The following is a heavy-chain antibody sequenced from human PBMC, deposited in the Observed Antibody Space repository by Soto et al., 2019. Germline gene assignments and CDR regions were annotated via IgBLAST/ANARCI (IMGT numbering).Heavy chain of an antibody. V-gene: IGHV3-21*01. D-gene: IGHD3-10*01. J-gene: IGHJ6*02. CDR1: GFTLTSYT. Sequence: GGSLRLSCAASGFTLTSYTMNWVRQASGKGLEWVSSITSSSSHIYYADSVKGLFTISRDNAGNSLYLQMNSLRAEDSAVYDYVSERGLSSLYGMDVCGQGTKVTVSS. CDR2: ITSSSSHI. CDR3: VSERGLSSLYGMDV.